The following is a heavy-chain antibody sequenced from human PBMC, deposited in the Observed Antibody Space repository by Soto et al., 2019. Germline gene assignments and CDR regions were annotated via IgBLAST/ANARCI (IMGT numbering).Heavy chain of an antibody. CDR2: TYYRSKWYN. CDR3: ASSRYCSSTSCYTGFYYYYGMDV. D-gene: IGHD2-2*02. J-gene: IGHJ6*02. V-gene: IGHV6-1*01. CDR1: WASFSSNIAA. Sequence: SQTLSLTCSISWASFSSNIAACNCIRQSPSRGLEWLGRTYYRSKWYNDYAVSVKSRITINPDTSKNQFSLQLNSVTPEDTAVYYCASSRYCSSTSCYTGFYYYYGMDVWGQGTTVTVSS.